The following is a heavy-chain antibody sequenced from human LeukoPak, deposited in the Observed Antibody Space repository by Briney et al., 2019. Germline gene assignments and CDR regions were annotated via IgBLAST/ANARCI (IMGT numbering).Heavy chain of an antibody. CDR2: ISSSSSTI. J-gene: IGHJ4*02. Sequence: GGSLRLSCAASGFTFSSYSMNWVRQAPGKGLEWVSYISSSSSTIYYADSVKGRFTISRDNSKNTLYLQMNSLRAEDTAVYYCASPPPLHYDSSGYSLDYWGQGTLVTVSS. CDR3: ASPPPLHYDSSGYSLDY. V-gene: IGHV3-48*01. CDR1: GFTFSSYS. D-gene: IGHD3-22*01.